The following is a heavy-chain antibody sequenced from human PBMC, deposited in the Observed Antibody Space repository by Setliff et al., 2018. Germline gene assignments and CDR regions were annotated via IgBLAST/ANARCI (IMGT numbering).Heavy chain of an antibody. CDR3: ARAFGGNSDAFDI. CDR1: GFTFSSYT. V-gene: IGHV3-30*04. D-gene: IGHD2-21*02. Sequence: TGGSLRLSCAASGFTFSSYTMHWVRQAPGKGLEWVALISSDGSHKYYTDSVKGRFTIPRDIAKNTLYLQINSLRAEDTAVYYCARAFGGNSDAFDIWGQGTTVTVSS. J-gene: IGHJ3*02. CDR2: ISSDGSHK.